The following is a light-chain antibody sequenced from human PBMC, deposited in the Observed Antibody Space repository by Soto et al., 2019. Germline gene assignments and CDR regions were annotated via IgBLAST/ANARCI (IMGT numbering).Light chain of an antibody. CDR2: LNSDGSH. CDR3: QTWVTGIQV. CDR1: SGHSSYA. Sequence: QSVLTQSPSASASLGASVKLTCTLSSGHSSYAIAWHQQRPEKGPRYLMKLNSDGSHSKGDGIPDRFSGSSSGAERYLTISSLQSEDKADYYCQTWVTGIQVFGGGTKLTVL. V-gene: IGLV4-69*01. J-gene: IGLJ2*01.